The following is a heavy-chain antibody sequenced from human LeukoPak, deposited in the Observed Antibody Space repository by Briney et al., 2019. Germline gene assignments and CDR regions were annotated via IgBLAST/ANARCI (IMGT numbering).Heavy chain of an antibody. Sequence: GGSLRLSCAAFRLSFSDYWMSWVRQAPGKGLEWVANIKQDGSEKYYVDSVEGRYTISRDNAKNSLYLQMNSLRAEDTAVYYCARSPPYHYYDSSEPSYYFDYWGQGTLVTVSS. CDR3: ARSPPYHYYDSSEPSYYFDY. CDR1: RLSFSDYW. D-gene: IGHD3-22*01. CDR2: IKQDGSEK. V-gene: IGHV3-7*01. J-gene: IGHJ4*02.